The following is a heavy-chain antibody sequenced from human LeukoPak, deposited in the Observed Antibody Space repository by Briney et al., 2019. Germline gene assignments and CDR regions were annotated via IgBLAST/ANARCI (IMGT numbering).Heavy chain of an antibody. V-gene: IGHV4-4*09. Sequence: SETLSHTCTVSGGSISSYYWSWIRQPPGKGLEWIGYIYTSGSTNYNPSLKSRVTISVDTSKNQFSLKLSSVTAADTAVYYCARHTIAGLPVGWGQGTLVTVSS. J-gene: IGHJ4*02. CDR2: IYTSGST. D-gene: IGHD3-9*01. CDR3: ARHTIAGLPVG. CDR1: GGSISSYY.